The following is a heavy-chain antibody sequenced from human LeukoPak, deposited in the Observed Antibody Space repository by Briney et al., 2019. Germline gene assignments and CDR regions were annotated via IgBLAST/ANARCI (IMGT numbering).Heavy chain of an antibody. CDR2: ISYDGSKR. V-gene: IGHV3-30*18. Sequence: GGSLRLSCVASGFTFSTYGMHWVRQAPGKGLEWVAVISYDGSKRYYADSVKGRFTISRDNSKNTLYLQMNTLRAEDTAVYSCVKDWGSYYASGSSYFDYWGQGTLVTVSS. J-gene: IGHJ4*02. CDR1: GFTFSTYG. D-gene: IGHD3-10*01. CDR3: VKDWGSYYASGSSYFDY.